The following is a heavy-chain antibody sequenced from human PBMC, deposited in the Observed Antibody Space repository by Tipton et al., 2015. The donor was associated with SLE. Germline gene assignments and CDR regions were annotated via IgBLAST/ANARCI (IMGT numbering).Heavy chain of an antibody. Sequence: TLSLTCAVSIYSISSSHWWGWIRQPPGKGLEWIGHIYYGGSTSYNPSLKSRVTMSLDTSKNQFSLDLSSVTAADTAVYYCARDSREGSSSLIDAFDIWGQGTMVTVSS. D-gene: IGHD6-6*01. J-gene: IGHJ3*02. CDR3: ARDSREGSSSLIDAFDI. CDR2: IYYGGST. V-gene: IGHV4-28*03. CDR1: IYSISSSHW.